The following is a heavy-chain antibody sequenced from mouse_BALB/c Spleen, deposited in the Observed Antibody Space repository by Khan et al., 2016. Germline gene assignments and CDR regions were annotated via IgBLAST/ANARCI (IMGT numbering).Heavy chain of an antibody. CDR3: AGGYDWYFDV. CDR2: INPGSGGT. CDR1: GYAFTNYL. D-gene: IGHD2-14*01. V-gene: IGHV1-54*01. J-gene: IGHJ1*01. Sequence: QVQLQQSGAELVRPGTSVKVSCKASGYAFTNYLIEWVKQRPGQGLEWIGVINPGSGGTNYNEKFKGKATLTADKSSSTAYMQLSSLTSDDSAVYFCAGGYDWYFDVWGEGTTVTVSS.